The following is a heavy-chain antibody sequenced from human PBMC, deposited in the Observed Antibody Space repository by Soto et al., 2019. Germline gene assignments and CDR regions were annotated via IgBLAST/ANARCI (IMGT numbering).Heavy chain of an antibody. V-gene: IGHV3-15*01. CDR3: TTDSSSRLGYCTSTSCFDY. D-gene: IGHD2-2*01. J-gene: IGHJ4*02. CDR2: IKSKTDGGTT. Sequence: LRLSCAASGFTFTNAWMSWVRQAPGKGLEWVGRIKSKTDGGTTDYAAPVKGRFTISRDDSQNTLYLQMNSLKTEDTAVYYCTTDSSSRLGYCTSTSCFDYWGQGTLVTVSS. CDR1: GFTFTNAW.